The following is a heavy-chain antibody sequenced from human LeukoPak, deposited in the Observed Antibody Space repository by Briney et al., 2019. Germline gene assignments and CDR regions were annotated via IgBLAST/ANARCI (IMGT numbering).Heavy chain of an antibody. V-gene: IGHV3-23*01. CDR2: ISGSGGST. CDR3: AKEAFPGGCSGGSCPDFWFDI. Sequence: SGGSLRLSCAASGFTVSSNYMSWVRQAPGKGLEWVSAISGSGGSTYYADSVKGRFTISRDNSKNTLYLQMNSLRAEDTAVYYCAKEAFPGGCSGGSCPDFWFDIWGQGTMVTVSS. CDR1: GFTVSSNY. D-gene: IGHD2-15*01. J-gene: IGHJ3*02.